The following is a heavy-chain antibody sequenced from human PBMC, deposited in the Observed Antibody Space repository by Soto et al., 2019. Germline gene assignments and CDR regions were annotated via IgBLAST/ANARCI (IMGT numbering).Heavy chain of an antibody. V-gene: IGHV1-69*13. CDR1: GGTLSSYA. CDR2: IIPIFGTA. D-gene: IGHD3-22*01. CDR3: ASFTYYYDSSGYYDAFDI. Sequence: SAQVSCKSSGGTLSSYAIICVRQATGQGLEWMGGIIPIFGTANYAQKFQGRVTITADESTSTAYMELSSLRSEDTAVYYCASFTYYYDSSGYYDAFDIWGQGTMVTVSS. J-gene: IGHJ3*02.